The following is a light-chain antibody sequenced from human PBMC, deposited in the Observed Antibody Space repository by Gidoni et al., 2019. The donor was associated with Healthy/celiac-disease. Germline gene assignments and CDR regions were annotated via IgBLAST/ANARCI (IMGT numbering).Light chain of an antibody. J-gene: IGKJ1*01. CDR2: GAS. CDR3: QQYNNWPPWT. V-gene: IGKV3-15*01. Sequence: EIVMPQSPATLSVSPGERATLSCRASQSVSSNLAGYQQKPGQAPRLLIYGASTRATGIPATFSGSGSGTEFTLTISSLQSEDFAVYYCQQYNNWPPWTFGQGTKVEIK. CDR1: QSVSSN.